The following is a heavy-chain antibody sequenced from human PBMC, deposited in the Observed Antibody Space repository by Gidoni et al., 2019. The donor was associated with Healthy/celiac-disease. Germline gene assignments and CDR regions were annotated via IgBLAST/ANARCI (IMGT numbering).Heavy chain of an antibody. V-gene: IGHV3-64D*06. Sequence: EVQLVESGGGLVQPGGSLSLSCSASGFPFSSYAMHWVRQAPGKGLEYVSAISSNGGSTYYADSVKGRFTISRDNSKNTLYLQMSSLRAEDTAVYYCVKVLIQLWLIDAFDIWGQGTMVTVSS. D-gene: IGHD5-18*01. J-gene: IGHJ3*02. CDR2: ISSNGGST. CDR1: GFPFSSYA. CDR3: VKVLIQLWLIDAFDI.